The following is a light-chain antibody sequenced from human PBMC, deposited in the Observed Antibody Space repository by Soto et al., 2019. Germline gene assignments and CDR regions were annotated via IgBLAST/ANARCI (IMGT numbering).Light chain of an antibody. CDR2: AAS. Sequence: DTKMTQSPSSLSASVGDRVTITCRASQSISSYLNWYQQKPGKAPKFLIYAASSLQSGVPSRFSGSGSGTDFTLTISSLQPQDFATYYCQQSYSIPLTFGQGTKVEIK. CDR1: QSISSY. CDR3: QQSYSIPLT. J-gene: IGKJ1*01. V-gene: IGKV1-39*01.